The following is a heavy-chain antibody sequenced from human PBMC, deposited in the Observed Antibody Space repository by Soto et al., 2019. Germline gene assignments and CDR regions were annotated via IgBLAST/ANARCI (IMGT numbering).Heavy chain of an antibody. V-gene: IGHV1-18*01. Sequence: QVQLVQSGAEVKKPGASVKVSCKASGYTFTSYGISWVRQAPGQGLEWMGWISAYNGNTNYAQKLQGRVTMTTDTSTSTAHVDMRSLRSDDTAVYYCAVTSHGSEYGMAVWGQGTTVTVSS. D-gene: IGHD3-10*01. J-gene: IGHJ6*02. CDR1: GYTFTSYG. CDR2: ISAYNGNT. CDR3: AVTSHGSEYGMAV.